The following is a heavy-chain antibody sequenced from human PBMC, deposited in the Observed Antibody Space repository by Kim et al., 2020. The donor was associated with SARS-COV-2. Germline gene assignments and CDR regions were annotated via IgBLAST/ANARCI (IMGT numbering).Heavy chain of an antibody. V-gene: IGHV4-34*01. J-gene: IGHJ6*02. CDR2: INHSGST. D-gene: IGHD2-2*01. CDR1: GGSFSGYY. CDR3: ARFPIVVVPAALFGGYYYYGMDV. Sequence: SETLSLTCAVYGGSFSGYYWSWIRQPPGKGLEWIGEINHSGSTNYNPSLKSRVTISVDTSKNQFSLKLSSVTAADTAVYYCARFPIVVVPAALFGGYYYYGMDVWGQGTTVTVSS.